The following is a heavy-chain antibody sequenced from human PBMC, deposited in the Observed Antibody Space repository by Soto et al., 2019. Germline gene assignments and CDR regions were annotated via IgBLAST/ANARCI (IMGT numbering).Heavy chain of an antibody. CDR3: ARSILVKPYYYYGMDV. CDR1: GYTFTGYY. Sequence: GASVKVSCKASGYTFTGYYMHWVRQAPGQGLEWMGWISAYNGNTNYAQKLQGRVTMTTDTSTSTAYMELRSLRSDDTAVYYCARSILVKPYYYYGMDVWGQGTTVTVSS. V-gene: IGHV1-18*04. CDR2: ISAYNGNT. J-gene: IGHJ6*02. D-gene: IGHD1-26*01.